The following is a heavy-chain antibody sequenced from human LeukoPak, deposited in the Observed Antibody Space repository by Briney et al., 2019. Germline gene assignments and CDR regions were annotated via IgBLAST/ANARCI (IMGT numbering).Heavy chain of an antibody. Sequence: SETLSLTCTVSGSSISSYYWSWIRQPPGKGLEWSGYIYYTGSTNYNPSLKSRVTISVDTSKNQFSLKLSSVTAADTAVYYCARAFSSGWYPYSIGGLWFDYWGQGTLVTVSS. CDR2: IYYTGST. J-gene: IGHJ4*02. V-gene: IGHV4-59*01. D-gene: IGHD6-19*01. CDR1: GSSISSYY. CDR3: ARAFSSGWYPYSIGGLWFDY.